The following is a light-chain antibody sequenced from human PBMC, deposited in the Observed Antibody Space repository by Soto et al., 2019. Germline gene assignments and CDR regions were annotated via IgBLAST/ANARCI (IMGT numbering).Light chain of an antibody. CDR2: ATS. V-gene: IGKV3-11*01. CDR3: QQRSNWPPIT. CDR1: QSITNY. Sequence: EIVLTQSPATLSLSPGERATLSCRASQSITNYLGWYQQKPGQAPRLLIYATSNRATGIPARFSGGGSGTDFTLTISSLEPEDAAVYYCQQRSNWPPITFGQGTRLEI. J-gene: IGKJ5*01.